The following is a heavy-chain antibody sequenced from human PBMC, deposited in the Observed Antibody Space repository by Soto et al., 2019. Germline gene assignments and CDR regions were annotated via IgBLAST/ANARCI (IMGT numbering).Heavy chain of an antibody. D-gene: IGHD1-26*01. CDR3: KGHGGNSY. J-gene: IGHJ4*02. CDR2: IVYTGDT. CDR1: GFNLGTNG. Sequence: GGSLRLSCAARGFNLGTNGMSWVRQAPGKGLECVSSIVYTGDTFYADPVKGRFTISRDNSKNTLYLQMDRLRAEDTAVYYCKGHGGNSYLGQGTLVTVSS. V-gene: IGHV3-23*01.